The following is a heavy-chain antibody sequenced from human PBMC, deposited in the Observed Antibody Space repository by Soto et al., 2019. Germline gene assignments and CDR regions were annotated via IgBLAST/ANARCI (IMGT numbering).Heavy chain of an antibody. D-gene: IGHD6-6*01. CDR3: ARGETWHLVDY. CDR1: DDSISENY. J-gene: IGHJ4*02. CDR2: INKSGST. V-gene: IGHV4-59*01. Sequence: QVQLQESGPALVKPSGTLSLTCSVSDDSISENYWSWIRQPPGERLEWIGYINKSGSTTYNPSLKGRATLSVDTSKRQFSLSLRAVTAADTAVYYCARGETWHLVDYLGRGTLVTVSS.